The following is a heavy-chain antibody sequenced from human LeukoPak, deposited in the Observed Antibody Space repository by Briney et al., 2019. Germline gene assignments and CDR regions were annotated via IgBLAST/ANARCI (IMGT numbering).Heavy chain of an antibody. Sequence: GASVKVSCKASGYTFTCYGISWVRQAPGQGLEWMGWISAYNGNTNYAQKLQGRVTMTTDTSTSTAYMELRSLRSDDTAVYYCARDFGYDISSAPILWGQGTLVTVSS. CDR1: GYTFTCYG. J-gene: IGHJ4*02. CDR2: ISAYNGNT. D-gene: IGHD3-9*01. CDR3: ARDFGYDISSAPIL. V-gene: IGHV1-18*01.